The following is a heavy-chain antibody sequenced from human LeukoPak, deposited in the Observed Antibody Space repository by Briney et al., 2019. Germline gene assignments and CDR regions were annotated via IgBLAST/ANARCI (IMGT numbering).Heavy chain of an antibody. J-gene: IGHJ3*02. CDR2: ISSSGSTI. CDR1: TFNFSDYY. Sequence: GGSLRLSCAASTFNFSDYYMSWIRQAPGKGLEWVSYISSSGSTIYYADSVKGRFTISRDNAKNSLYLQMNSLRAEDTAVYYCARENPRSALDAFDIWGQGTMVTVSS. D-gene: IGHD3-10*01. CDR3: ARENPRSALDAFDI. V-gene: IGHV3-11*04.